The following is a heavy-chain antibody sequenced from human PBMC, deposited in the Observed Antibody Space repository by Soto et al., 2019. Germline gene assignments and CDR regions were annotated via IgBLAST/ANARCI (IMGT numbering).Heavy chain of an antibody. CDR3: ARDVVHFGVVTGGQDEHYYYYGMDV. CDR2: IIPIFGTA. D-gene: IGHD3-3*01. CDR1: GGTFSSYA. J-gene: IGHJ6*02. V-gene: IGHV1-69*06. Sequence: QVQLVQSGAEVKKPGSSVKVSCKASGGTFSSYAISWVRQAPGQGLEWMGGIIPIFGTANYAQKFQGRVTITAEKSTSTAYMELSSLRSEDTAVYYCARDVVHFGVVTGGQDEHYYYYGMDVWGQGTTVTVSS.